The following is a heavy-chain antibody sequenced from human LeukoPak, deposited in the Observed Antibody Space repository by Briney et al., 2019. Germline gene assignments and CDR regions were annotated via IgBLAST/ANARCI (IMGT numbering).Heavy chain of an antibody. J-gene: IGHJ4*02. V-gene: IGHV5-51*01. Sequence: HGESLKISCKGSGYSFTSYWIAWVRQTPGKGLEWMGLINPGDSDTRYSLSFQGQVTISVDKSISTAYLQWSSLKASDTAMYYCARFNDVVVPAAADYWGQGTLVTVSS. CDR1: GYSFTSYW. D-gene: IGHD2-2*01. CDR3: ARFNDVVVPAAADY. CDR2: INPGDSDT.